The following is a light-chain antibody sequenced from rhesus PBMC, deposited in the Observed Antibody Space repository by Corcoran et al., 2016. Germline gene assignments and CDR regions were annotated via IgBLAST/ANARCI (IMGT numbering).Light chain of an antibody. J-gene: IGLJ1*01. V-gene: IGLV2-13*03. CDR2: EVI. Sequence: QAAPTQSPSVSGSPGQSVTMSCTGTSSDIGGSNRVSWYQLHPGKAPKVMIYEVIKRPSGVSDRFSGSKSGNTASLTISGLQAEDEADYYCSSYATFNTFIFGSGTRLTVL. CDR3: SSYATFNTFI. CDR1: SSDIGGSNR.